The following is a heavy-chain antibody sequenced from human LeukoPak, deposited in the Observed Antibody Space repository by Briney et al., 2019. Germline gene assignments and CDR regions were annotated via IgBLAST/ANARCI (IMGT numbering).Heavy chain of an antibody. CDR2: IRYDGSNK. CDR3: AKDMDYYYDSSGYYPRGDY. CDR1: GFTFSSYG. V-gene: IGHV3-30*02. D-gene: IGHD3-22*01. J-gene: IGHJ4*02. Sequence: GGSLRLSCVASGFTFSSYGMHWVRQAPGKGLEWVAFIRYDGSNKYYADSVKGRFTISRDNSKNTLYLQMNSLRAEDTAVYYCAKDMDYYYDSSGYYPRGDYWGQGTLVTVSS.